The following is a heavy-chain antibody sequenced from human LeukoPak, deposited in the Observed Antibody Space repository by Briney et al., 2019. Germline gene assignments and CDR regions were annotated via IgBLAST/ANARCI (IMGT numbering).Heavy chain of an antibody. Sequence: GESLKIPCKTSGYSFSSCWIGWVRQMPGKGLEYMGVMYPADSDTRYSPSFQGQVTISADKSISTAYLQWSRLKASDTALYYCATSTSGYCSNDSCLFDYWGQGTLVTVSS. CDR3: ATSTSGYCSNDSCLFDY. CDR2: MYPADSDT. D-gene: IGHD2-15*01. V-gene: IGHV5-51*01. J-gene: IGHJ4*02. CDR1: GYSFSSCW.